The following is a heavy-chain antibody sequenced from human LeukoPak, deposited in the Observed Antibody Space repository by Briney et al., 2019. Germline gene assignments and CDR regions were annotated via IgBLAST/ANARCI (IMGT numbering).Heavy chain of an antibody. CDR3: ARAVRQQLVHWFDP. CDR2: IYYSGST. CDR1: GGSISSGGYY. V-gene: IGHV4-31*03. J-gene: IGHJ5*02. Sequence: PSQTLSLTCTVSGGSISSGGYYWSWIRQHPGKGLEWIGYIYYSGSTYYNPSLKSRVTISVDTSKNRFSLKLSSVTAADTAVXXXARAVRQQLVHWFDPWGQGTLVTVSS. D-gene: IGHD6-13*01.